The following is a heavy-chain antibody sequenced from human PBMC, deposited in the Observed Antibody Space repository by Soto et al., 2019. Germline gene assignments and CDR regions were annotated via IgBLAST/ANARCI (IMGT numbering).Heavy chain of an antibody. Sequence: QLQLQESGPGLVKPSETLSLTCTVSGGSISSSSYYWGWIRQPPGKGMEWIGSIYYSGSTYYNPSLKSRVTISVDTSKNQFSLKLSSVTAAVTAVYYCARRVRGGWFDPWGQGTLVTVSS. D-gene: IGHD3-16*01. V-gene: IGHV4-39*01. J-gene: IGHJ5*02. CDR2: IYYSGST. CDR1: GGSISSSSYY. CDR3: ARRVRGGWFDP.